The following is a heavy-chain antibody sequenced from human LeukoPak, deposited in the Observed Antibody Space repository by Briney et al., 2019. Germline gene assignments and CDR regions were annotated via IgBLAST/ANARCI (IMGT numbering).Heavy chain of an antibody. CDR2: ISSTSSLI. CDR1: GFTFSSFN. J-gene: IGHJ4*02. Sequence: GGSLRLSCAASGFTFSSFNMNWVRQAPGKGLEWVSSISSTSSLIWYADSLKGRFTISRDNAKNSLYLQMDSLRAEDTAVYYCARYNSGWNDYWGQGTLVTVS. CDR3: ARYNSGWNDY. D-gene: IGHD6-19*01. V-gene: IGHV3-21*01.